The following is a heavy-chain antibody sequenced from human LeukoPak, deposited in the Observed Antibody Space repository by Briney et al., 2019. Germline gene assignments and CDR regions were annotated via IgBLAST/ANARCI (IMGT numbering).Heavy chain of an antibody. J-gene: IGHJ4*02. CDR2: ISSLSSII. D-gene: IGHD3-3*01. CDR1: GFTFSSYS. CDR3: ARDFRFASDY. V-gene: IGHV3-48*02. Sequence: PGGSLRLSCAASGFTFSSYSMSWVRQAPGQGLEWVSYISSLSSIIYYADSVKGRFTISRDNAKNSLYLQMNSLRDEDTAVYYCARDFRFASDYWGQGTLVTVSS.